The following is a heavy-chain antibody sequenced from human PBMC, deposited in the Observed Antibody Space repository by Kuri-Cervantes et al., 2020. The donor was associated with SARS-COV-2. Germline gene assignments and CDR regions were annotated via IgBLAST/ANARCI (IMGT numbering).Heavy chain of an antibody. CDR1: GYTFTGYY. CDR3: ARGGDYYDSSGYYY. D-gene: IGHD3-22*01. Sequence: ASVKVSCKASGYTFTGYYIHWVRQAPGQGLEWMGWINPDSGGTKYAQKFQGRVTMTRDTSIRTAYMELSSLRSDDTAVYYCARGGDYYDSSGYYYWGQGTLVTVSS. CDR2: INPDSGGT. J-gene: IGHJ4*02. V-gene: IGHV1-2*02.